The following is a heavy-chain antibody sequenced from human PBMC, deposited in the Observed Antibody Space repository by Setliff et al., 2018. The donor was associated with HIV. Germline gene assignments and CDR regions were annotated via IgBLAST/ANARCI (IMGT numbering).Heavy chain of an antibody. CDR1: GGTFSSYG. D-gene: IGHD2-15*01. CDR3: ARALGYCSGGSCYLDY. Sequence: SVKVSCKASGGTFSSYGINWVRQAPGQGLEWMGGIIPMFGTANYAQKFQGRVTITADESTSTVYMELTRLRSEDTAVYYCARALGYCSGGSCYLDYWGQGTLVTVSS. CDR2: IIPMFGTA. J-gene: IGHJ4*02. V-gene: IGHV1-69*13.